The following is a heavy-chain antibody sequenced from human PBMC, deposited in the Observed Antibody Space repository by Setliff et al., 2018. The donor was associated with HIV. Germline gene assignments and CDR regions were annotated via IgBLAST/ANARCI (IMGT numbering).Heavy chain of an antibody. CDR2: IKSKTYGGKT. D-gene: IGHD2-21*01. Sequence: GGSLRLSCAASGFTFSDAWMTWVRQAPGKGLEWVGRIKSKTYGGKTDYAAPVKGRFTISRDDSKNTLYLQMNSLKTEETAMYYCTTDWGGGGGAPLDPWGQGTLVTVSS. V-gene: IGHV3-15*01. CDR1: GFTFSDAW. J-gene: IGHJ5*02. CDR3: TTDWGGGGGAPLDP.